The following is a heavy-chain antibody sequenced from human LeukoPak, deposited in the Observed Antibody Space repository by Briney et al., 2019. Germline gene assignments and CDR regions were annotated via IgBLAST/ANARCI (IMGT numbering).Heavy chain of an antibody. CDR3: GRDPKVGPTTQAPFDS. CDR1: GFTFDDYG. D-gene: IGHD1-26*01. J-gene: IGHJ4*02. Sequence: PGGSLRLSXAASGFTFDDYGMSWVSQAPGKGLEWVSGINWNGNSTCYADSVKGRFTISRDNARNSLYVQMNSLRVEDTALYYCGRDPKVGPTTQAPFDSWGQGTLSPSPQ. CDR2: INWNGNST. V-gene: IGHV3-20*04.